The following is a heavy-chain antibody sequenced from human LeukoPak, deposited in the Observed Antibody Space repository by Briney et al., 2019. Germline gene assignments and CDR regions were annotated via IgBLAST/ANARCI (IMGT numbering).Heavy chain of an antibody. J-gene: IGHJ5*02. Sequence: GGSLRLSWVASGFTFSSYGMHWVRQAPGKGREWVAIVWHDGSDKYYADSVKGRFTVSRDNSKNTIYLQLNSLRAEDTAVYYCARDLGYSNHFSWFDPWGQGTLVIVSS. CDR1: GFTFSSYG. CDR2: VWHDGSDK. V-gene: IGHV3-33*01. CDR3: ARDLGYSNHFSWFDP. D-gene: IGHD4-11*01.